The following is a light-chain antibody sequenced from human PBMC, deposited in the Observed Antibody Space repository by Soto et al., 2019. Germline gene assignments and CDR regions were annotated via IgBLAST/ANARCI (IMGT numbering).Light chain of an antibody. V-gene: IGKV3-15*01. J-gene: IGKJ1*01. Sequence: EIVMTQSPATLSVSPGERVTLSCRASQSVSSNLAWYQQKPGQAPRLLIFSASTRATGIPARFSGSGSGTEFTLTISSLQSEDFVVYYCQQYNNWPRTF. CDR1: QSVSSN. CDR2: SAS. CDR3: QQYNNWPRT.